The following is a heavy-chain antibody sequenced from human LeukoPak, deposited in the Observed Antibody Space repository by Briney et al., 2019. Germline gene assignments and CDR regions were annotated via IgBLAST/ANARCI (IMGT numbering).Heavy chain of an antibody. V-gene: IGHV4-59*01. CDR1: DDSISSYY. Sequence: SETLSLTCTVSDDSISSYYWSWIRQPPGKGLEWIGYIYSSGSTNYNPSLKSRVTMSVDTSKSQFSLKLNSVTAADTAVYYCARSRDSSGYRNNWFDPWGQGTLVTVSS. J-gene: IGHJ5*02. D-gene: IGHD3-22*01. CDR2: IYSSGST. CDR3: ARSRDSSGYRNNWFDP.